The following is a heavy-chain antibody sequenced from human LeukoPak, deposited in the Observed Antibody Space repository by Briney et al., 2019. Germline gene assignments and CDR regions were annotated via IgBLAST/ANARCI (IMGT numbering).Heavy chain of an antibody. CDR1: GYTFTGYY. CDR2: INPNSGGT. J-gene: IGHJ5*02. CDR3: ARDERGSYYWFDP. Sequence: ASVKVSCKASGYTFTGYYMHWVRQAPGQGLEWMGWINPNSGGTNYAQKFQGRVTMTRDTSISTAYMELSRLRSDDTAVYYCARDERGSYYWFDPWGRGTLVTVSS. D-gene: IGHD1-26*01. V-gene: IGHV1-2*02.